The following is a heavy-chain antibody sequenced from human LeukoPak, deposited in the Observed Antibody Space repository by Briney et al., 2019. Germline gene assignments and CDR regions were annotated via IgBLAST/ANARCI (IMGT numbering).Heavy chain of an antibody. CDR3: ARVRVSSYYGMDI. Sequence: PGGSLRLSCAASGFTFSTYWMSWVRQAPGKGLEWVANINQDESEKYYVDSVKGRFTISRDNAKNSLYLQMNSLRAEDTAVHYCARVRVSSYYGMDIWGQGATVTVSS. J-gene: IGHJ6*02. CDR1: GFTFSTYW. CDR2: INQDESEK. V-gene: IGHV3-7*05. D-gene: IGHD2/OR15-2a*01.